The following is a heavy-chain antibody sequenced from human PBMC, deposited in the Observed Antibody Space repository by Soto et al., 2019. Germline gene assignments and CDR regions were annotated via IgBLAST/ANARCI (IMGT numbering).Heavy chain of an antibody. CDR3: ARLYDSSGYYSWFDP. V-gene: IGHV4-39*07. CDR1: GGSISSSSYY. D-gene: IGHD3-22*01. Sequence: SETLSLTCTVSGGSISSSSYYWGWIRQPPGKGLEWIGSIYYSGSTYYNPSLKSRVTISVDRSKNQFSLKLSSVTAADTAVYYCARLYDSSGYYSWFDPWGQATLVTVSS. CDR2: IYYSGST. J-gene: IGHJ5*02.